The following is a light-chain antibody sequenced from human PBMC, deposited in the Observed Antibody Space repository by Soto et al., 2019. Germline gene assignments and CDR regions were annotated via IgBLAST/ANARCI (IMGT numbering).Light chain of an antibody. CDR3: CSFEGSSTPYV. J-gene: IGLJ1*01. Sequence: QSALTQPASVSGSPGQSITISCTGTSSDVGSYNLVSWYQQHPGKAPKLMIYEVSKPAPGVSNRFSCPKSGKPAPLENPGFQAENEADYSCCSFEGSSTPYVFGTGTKVTVL. V-gene: IGLV2-23*02. CDR2: EVS. CDR1: SSDVGSYNL.